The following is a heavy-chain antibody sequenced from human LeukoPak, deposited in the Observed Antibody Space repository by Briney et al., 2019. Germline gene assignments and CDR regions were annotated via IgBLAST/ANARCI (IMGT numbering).Heavy chain of an antibody. CDR1: GGSISSYY. D-gene: IGHD5-12*01. CDR3: ARVDIVATMNFDY. V-gene: IGHV4-59*01. Sequence: SETLSLTCTVPGGSISSYYWSWIRQPPGKRLEWIGYIYYSGSTNYNPSLKSRVTISVDTSKNQFSLKLSSVTAADTAVYYCARVDIVATMNFDYWGQGTLVTVSS. CDR2: IYYSGST. J-gene: IGHJ4*02.